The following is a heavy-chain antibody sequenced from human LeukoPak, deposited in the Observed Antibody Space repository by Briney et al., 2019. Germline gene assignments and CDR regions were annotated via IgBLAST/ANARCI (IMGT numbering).Heavy chain of an antibody. CDR3: AKDGYSYGPLDY. V-gene: IGHV3-73*01. CDR1: GFTFSGSA. CDR2: IRSKANSYAT. J-gene: IGHJ4*02. Sequence: GGSLRLSCAASGFTFSGSAMHWVRQASGKGPEWVGRIRSKANSYATAYAASARGRFTISRDNSKNTLYLQMNSLRAEDTAVYYCAKDGYSYGPLDYWGQGTLVTVSS. D-gene: IGHD5-18*01.